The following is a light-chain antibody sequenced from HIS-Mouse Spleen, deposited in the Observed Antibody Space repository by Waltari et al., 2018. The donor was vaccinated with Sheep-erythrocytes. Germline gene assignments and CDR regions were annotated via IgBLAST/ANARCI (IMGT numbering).Light chain of an antibody. Sequence: QAVLTQPSSLSAPPGASASLTCPLRSAINVGTYSIYGSHQKPGSPPQYLLRYKSDSDKQQGSGVPSRFSGSKDASANAGILLISGLQSEDEADYYCMIWHSSAWVFGGGTKLTVL. CDR2: YKSDSDK. CDR3: MIWHSSAWV. CDR1: SAINVGTYS. J-gene: IGLJ3*02. V-gene: IGLV5-45*03.